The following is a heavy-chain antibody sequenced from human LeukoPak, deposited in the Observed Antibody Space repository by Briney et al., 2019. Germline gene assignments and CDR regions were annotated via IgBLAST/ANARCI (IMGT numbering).Heavy chain of an antibody. CDR2: ISGGGGIS. Sequence: GGSLRLSCAASGFSLSAYAMSWVRQAPGKGLEWVSVISGGGGISYYADSVEGRFTISRDNSKNTLYLQMNSLRAEDTAVYYCARDMFGVVIMRRGAFDIWGQGTMVTVSS. CDR3: ARDMFGVVIMRRGAFDI. V-gene: IGHV3-23*01. D-gene: IGHD3-3*01. J-gene: IGHJ3*02. CDR1: GFSLSAYA.